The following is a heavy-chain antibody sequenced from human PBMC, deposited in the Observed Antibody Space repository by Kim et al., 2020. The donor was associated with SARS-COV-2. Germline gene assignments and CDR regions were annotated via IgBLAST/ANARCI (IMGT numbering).Heavy chain of an antibody. CDR3: AKGKGTLGSLDS. D-gene: IGHD3-16*01. CDR2: T. J-gene: IGHJ4*02. V-gene: IGHV3-43*01. Sequence: THYANSVRGRFTISRDNKQNSLYLQMNSLTTEDTALYYCAKGKGTLGSLDSWGQGTLVTVSS.